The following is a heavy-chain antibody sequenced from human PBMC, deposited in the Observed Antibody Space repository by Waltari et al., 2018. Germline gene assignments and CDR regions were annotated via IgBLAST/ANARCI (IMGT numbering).Heavy chain of an antibody. CDR1: GYTFTNYA. D-gene: IGHD2-2*01. V-gene: IGHV7-4-1*02. J-gene: IGHJ5*02. CDR2: INTNTGNP. Sequence: QVQLVQSGSELKKPGASVKVSGKASGYTFTNYAINWLRTAPGQGLELMVWINTNTGNPTYVQGFTGRFVFSVDTSVSTAYLQINSLKADDTAVYYCAREVVPAATIVVNWFDPWGQGTLVTVSS. CDR3: AREVVPAATIVVNWFDP.